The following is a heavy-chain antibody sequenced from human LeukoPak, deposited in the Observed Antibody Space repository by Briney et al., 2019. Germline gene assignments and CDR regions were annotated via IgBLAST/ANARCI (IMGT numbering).Heavy chain of an antibody. CDR2: ISGSGGST. Sequence: GGSLRLSCAASGFTFSSYAMSWVRQAPGKGLEWVSAISGSGGSTYYADSVKGRFTISRDNSKNTLYLQMNSLRAEDTAVYYCARAAYCSSTSCPTDAFDIWGQGTMVTVSS. V-gene: IGHV3-23*01. D-gene: IGHD2-2*01. CDR3: ARAAYCSSTSCPTDAFDI. CDR1: GFTFSSYA. J-gene: IGHJ3*02.